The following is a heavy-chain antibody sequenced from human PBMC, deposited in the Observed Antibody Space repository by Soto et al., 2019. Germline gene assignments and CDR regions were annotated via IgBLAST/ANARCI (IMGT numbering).Heavy chain of an antibody. CDR2: ISSAGRKK. CDR3: AKNIVRGHWYFDL. J-gene: IGHJ2*01. D-gene: IGHD3-10*01. V-gene: IGHV3-30*18. Sequence: QVQLVESGGGVVQPGKSLRLSCAASGIAFSGCGMFWVRQTLSKWLEWVAAISSAGRKKYYADSVKGRFTIARDNSKNTLYVQMNGLTTENTAVYYCAKNIVRGHWYFDLWGRGTLVTVSS. CDR1: GIAFSGCG.